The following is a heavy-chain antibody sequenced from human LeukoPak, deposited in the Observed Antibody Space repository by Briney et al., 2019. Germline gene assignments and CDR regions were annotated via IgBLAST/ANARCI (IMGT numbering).Heavy chain of an antibody. V-gene: IGHV3-43D*03. Sequence: PGGSLRLSCAASGFTFDNYAMYWVRQPPGKGLEWISLVSRDGVTTHYADSVKGRFTISRDNSKSSLYLQMNSLRRDDTALYYCAKEWNPSGLPDAFDVWGRGTMVTVSS. CDR2: VSRDGVTT. J-gene: IGHJ3*01. CDR3: AKEWNPSGLPDAFDV. CDR1: GFTFDNYA. D-gene: IGHD1-1*01.